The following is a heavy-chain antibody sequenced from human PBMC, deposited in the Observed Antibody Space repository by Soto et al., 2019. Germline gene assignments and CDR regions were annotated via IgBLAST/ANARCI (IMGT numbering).Heavy chain of an antibody. CDR1: GYSFTSYW. CDR2: IDPSDSYT. CDR3: ATVQITNYYYYGMDV. D-gene: IGHD3-16*01. Sequence: GESLKITCKGSGYSFTSYWISWVRQMPGKGLEWMGRIDPSDSYTNYSPSFQGHVTISADKSISTAYLQWSSLKASDTAMYYCATVQITNYYYYGMDVWGQGTTVTVSS. V-gene: IGHV5-10-1*01. J-gene: IGHJ6*02.